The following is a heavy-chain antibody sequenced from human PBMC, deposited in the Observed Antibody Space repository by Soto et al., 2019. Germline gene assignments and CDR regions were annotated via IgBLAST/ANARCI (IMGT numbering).Heavy chain of an antibody. CDR3: AREGVYKSVVTAGPPDY. V-gene: IGHV1-69*13. CDR1: GGTFSSYA. Sequence: SVKVSCKASGGTFSSYAISWVRQAPGQGLEWMGGIIPIFGTANYAQKFQGRVTITADESTSTAYMELSSLRSEDTAVYYCAREGVYKSVVTAGPPDYWGQGTLVTAPQ. J-gene: IGHJ4*02. CDR2: IIPIFGTA. D-gene: IGHD2-21*02.